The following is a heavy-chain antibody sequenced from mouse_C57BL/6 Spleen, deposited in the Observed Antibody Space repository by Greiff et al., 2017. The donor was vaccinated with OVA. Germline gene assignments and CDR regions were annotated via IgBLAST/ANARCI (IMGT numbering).Heavy chain of an antibody. V-gene: IGHV5-6*01. Sequence: EVQVVESGGDLVKPGGSLKLSCAASGFTFSSYGMSWVRQTPDKRLEWVATISSGGSYTYYPDSVKGRFTISRDNAKNTLYLQMSSLKSEDTAMYYCARQDWDEGYAMDYWGQGTSVTVSS. J-gene: IGHJ4*01. CDR2: ISSGGSYT. CDR1: GFTFSSYG. CDR3: ARQDWDEGYAMDY. D-gene: IGHD4-1*01.